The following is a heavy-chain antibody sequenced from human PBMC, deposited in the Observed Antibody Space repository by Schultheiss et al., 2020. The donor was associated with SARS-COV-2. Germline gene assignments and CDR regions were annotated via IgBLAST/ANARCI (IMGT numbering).Heavy chain of an antibody. CDR1: GFTVSSNY. Sequence: GESLKISCAASGFTVSSNYMSWVRQAPGKGLEWVSVIYSGGSTYYADSVKGRFTISRDNSMNTLFLQMDRLRVEDTAVYFCAQDRGAPAYWGQGTLVTVSS. CDR3: AQDRGAPAY. J-gene: IGHJ4*02. V-gene: IGHV3-53*01. CDR2: IYSGGST.